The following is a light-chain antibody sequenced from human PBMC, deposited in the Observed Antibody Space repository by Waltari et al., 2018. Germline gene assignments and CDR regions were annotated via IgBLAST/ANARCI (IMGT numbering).Light chain of an antibody. CDR3: CSYAGSTFV. J-gene: IGLJ7*01. V-gene: IGLV2-23*02. CDR2: EVD. Sequence: QSALTQPASVSGSPGQSITISCSGSSSNVGSDKLVSWYQQNPGKAPKLMIYEVDKRASGIPGRFSGSKSDSTASLTISGLQAEDEAVYYCCSYAGSTFVFGGGTQLTVL. CDR1: SSNVGSDKL.